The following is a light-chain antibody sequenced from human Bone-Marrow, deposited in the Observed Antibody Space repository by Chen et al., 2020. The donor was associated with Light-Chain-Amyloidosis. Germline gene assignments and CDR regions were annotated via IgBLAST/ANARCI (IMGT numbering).Light chain of an antibody. J-gene: IGLJ3*02. CDR1: NIGSTS. Sequence: YVLIPPSSVSVAPGQTATIACGGNNIGSTSVHWYQQTPGQDPLLVVYDDSDRPSGIPERLSGSNSGNTATLTISRVEAGDEADYYCQVWDRSSDRPVFGGGTKLTVL. CDR3: QVWDRSSDRPV. CDR2: DDS. V-gene: IGLV3-21*02.